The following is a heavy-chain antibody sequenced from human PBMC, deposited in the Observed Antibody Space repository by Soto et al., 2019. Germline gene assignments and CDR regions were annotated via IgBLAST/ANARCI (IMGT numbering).Heavy chain of an antibody. J-gene: IGHJ5*02. CDR2: HYSGGST. CDR1: GVSVSINY. V-gene: IGHV3-53*01. CDR3: ARHRHPRGTVGATSPLDP. D-gene: IGHD1-26*01. Sequence: PVGSLRRSCAISGVSVSINYLSWVRQAPGKGLEWVSVHYSGGSTYYADSVQGRFTISRDKSNNTLYLQMRRVRAEDTAVYFCARHRHPRGTVGATSPLDPWGQGSQVTVSS.